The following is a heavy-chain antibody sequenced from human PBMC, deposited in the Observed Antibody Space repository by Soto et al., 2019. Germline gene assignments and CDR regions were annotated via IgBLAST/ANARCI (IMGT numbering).Heavy chain of an antibody. CDR1: GGSFSDYSWN. V-gene: IGHV4-34*04. J-gene: IGHJ6*02. CDR3: ASSSLYGMDV. CDR2: INHSGST. Sequence: SETLSLTCAVYGGSFSDYSWNWNWIRQPPGKGLEWIGEINHSGSTSHNPSLKSRPIISIDTSKNQFSLKVGSVTAADTAVYYCASSSLYGMDVWGQGTTVTVSS.